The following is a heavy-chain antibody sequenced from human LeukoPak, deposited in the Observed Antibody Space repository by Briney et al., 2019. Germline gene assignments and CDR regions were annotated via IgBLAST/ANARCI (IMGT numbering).Heavy chain of an antibody. V-gene: IGHV3-23*01. CDR3: ITTYYYDSSGDYWESFDY. D-gene: IGHD3-22*01. CDR1: GFTFSHYA. Sequence: SGGSLRLSCAASGFTFSHYAMSCVRQAPGKGLEWVSAISGSGGTTYYAASVKGRFTISRDNSKNTLYLQMNSLKSEDTAVYYCITTYYYDSSGDYWESFDYWGQGTLVTVSS. J-gene: IGHJ4*02. CDR2: ISGSGGTT.